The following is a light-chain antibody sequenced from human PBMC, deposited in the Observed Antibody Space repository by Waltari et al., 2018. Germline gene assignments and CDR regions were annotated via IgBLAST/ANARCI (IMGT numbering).Light chain of an antibody. CDR2: AVS. Sequence: EIQMTQSPSSVSASVGDRVTLTCRAGQDISSALAWYQQKPGQAPNLLNYAVSSLQSGVPSRFSGSGSGTDFTLTISSLQPEDVATYYCQQGSSFPPTFGQGTKVEIK. CDR3: QQGSSFPPT. CDR1: QDISSA. V-gene: IGKV1-12*01. J-gene: IGKJ1*01.